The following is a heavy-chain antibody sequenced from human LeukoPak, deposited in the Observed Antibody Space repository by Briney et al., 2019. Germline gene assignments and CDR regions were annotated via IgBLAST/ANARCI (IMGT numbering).Heavy chain of an antibody. V-gene: IGHV3-30*02. CDR1: GFTFSSYG. Sequence: GGSLRLSCAASGFTFSSYGMHWVRQAPGKGLEWVAFIRYDGSNKYYADSVKGRFTISRDNSKNTLYLQMNSLRAEDTAVYYCAKDAVGATGVFDYWGQGTLVTVSS. CDR2: IRYDGSNK. J-gene: IGHJ4*02. CDR3: AKDAVGATGVFDY. D-gene: IGHD1-26*01.